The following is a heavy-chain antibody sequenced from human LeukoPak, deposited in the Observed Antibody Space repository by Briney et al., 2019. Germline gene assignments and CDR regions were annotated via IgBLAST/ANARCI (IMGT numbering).Heavy chain of an antibody. V-gene: IGHV4-34*01. J-gene: IGHJ5*02. D-gene: IGHD2-2*01. CDR2: INQSGST. CDR1: GGSFSGYY. Sequence: SETRSLTCAVYGGSFSGYYWSWIRKPPGKGLDWIGEINQSGSTNYNPSLKSRVTLSVDTSKNQFSLKLSSVTAADTAVYYCARARRYCSSTSCYFNWFDPWGQGTLVTVSS. CDR3: ARARRYCSSTSCYFNWFDP.